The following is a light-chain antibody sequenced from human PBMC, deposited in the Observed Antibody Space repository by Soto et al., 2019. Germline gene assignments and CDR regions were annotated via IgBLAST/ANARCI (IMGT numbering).Light chain of an antibody. CDR1: QSITSW. CDR3: QHYNSYPWT. J-gene: IGKJ1*01. Sequence: IQMTQSPSTLSASVGERVIITCRASQSITSWLAWYQQKPGKAPKLLIYRASSLESGVPSRFSGSGSGTEFTLTISSLQPDDFATYYCQHYNSYPWTFGQGTKVDI. CDR2: RAS. V-gene: IGKV1-5*03.